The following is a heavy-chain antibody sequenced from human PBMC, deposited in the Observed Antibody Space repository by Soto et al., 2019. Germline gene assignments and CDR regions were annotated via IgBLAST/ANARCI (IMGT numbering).Heavy chain of an antibody. J-gene: IGHJ3*01. CDR1: GYTFSTYG. CDR2: IIPLKGDT. CDR3: ARVKVPAAILGAFDL. D-gene: IGHD2-2*02. V-gene: IGHV1-18*01. Sequence: QAQLVQSGGEMKKPGASVKVSCKASGYTFSTYGITWVRQAPGQGLDWMGWIIPLKGDTKSAANFQDRVTMTTDTSTRTAYMELRSLRSDDTAVYYCARVKVPAAILGAFDLWGQGTLVTVSS.